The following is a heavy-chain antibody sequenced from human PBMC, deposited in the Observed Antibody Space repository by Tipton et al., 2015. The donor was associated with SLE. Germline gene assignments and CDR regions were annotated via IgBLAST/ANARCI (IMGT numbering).Heavy chain of an antibody. D-gene: IGHD2-15*01. J-gene: IGHJ4*02. Sequence: TLSLTCSVSGGSISSSDWWSWVRQPPGKGLEWIGEFHHSGSTNYNPSLKSRVTISVDKSKNQFSLKLNSVTAADTAVYYCARDGGILVAGRFDYWGQGTLVTVSS. V-gene: IGHV4-4*02. CDR1: GGSISSSDW. CDR3: ARDGGILVAGRFDY. CDR2: FHHSGST.